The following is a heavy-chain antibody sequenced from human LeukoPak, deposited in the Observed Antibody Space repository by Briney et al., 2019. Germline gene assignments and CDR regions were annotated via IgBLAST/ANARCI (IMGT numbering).Heavy chain of an antibody. CDR1: GYTFTSYG. CDR2: ISANNGNT. V-gene: IGHV1-18*01. J-gene: IGHJ6*03. CDR3: ARASGGKNYYGSGSYYKAHYYYYMDV. Sequence: ASVKVSCKASGYTFTSYGISWVRQAPGQGLEWMGWISANNGNTNYAQKLQGRVTMTTDTSTSTAYMELRSLRSDDTAVYYCARASGGKNYYGSGSYYKAHYYYYMDVWGKGTTVTVSS. D-gene: IGHD3-10*01.